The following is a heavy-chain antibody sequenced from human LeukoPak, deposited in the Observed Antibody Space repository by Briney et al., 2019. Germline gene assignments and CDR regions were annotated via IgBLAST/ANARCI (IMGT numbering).Heavy chain of an antibody. Sequence: GGSLRLSCAASGFTFSSYGMHWVRQAPGKGLEWVAFIRYDGSNKYYADSVKGRFTISRDNSKNTLYLQMNSLRAEDTAVYYCAKVWAMEYCPGGSCYGVHYWGQGTLVTVSS. J-gene: IGHJ4*02. CDR3: AKVWAMEYCPGGSCYGVHY. CDR1: GFTFSSYG. V-gene: IGHV3-30*02. D-gene: IGHD2-15*01. CDR2: IRYDGSNK.